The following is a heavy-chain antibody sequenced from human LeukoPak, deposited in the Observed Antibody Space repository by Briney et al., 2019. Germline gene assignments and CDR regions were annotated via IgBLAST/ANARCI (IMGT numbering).Heavy chain of an antibody. J-gene: IGHJ4*02. D-gene: IGHD6-13*01. V-gene: IGHV3-23*01. CDR3: AKRTSGSSWYSSDY. Sequence: PGGSLRLSCAASGFTFSSFAMNWVRQAPGKGLEWVSTMSGDATSTYYADSVKGRFTISRDNSENTLYLQMNSLRAEDTAVYYCAKRTSGSSWYSSDYWGQGTLVTASS. CDR2: MSGDATST. CDR1: GFTFSSFA.